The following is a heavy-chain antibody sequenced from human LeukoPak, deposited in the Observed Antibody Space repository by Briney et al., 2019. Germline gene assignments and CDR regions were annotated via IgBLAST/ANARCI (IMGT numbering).Heavy chain of an antibody. Sequence: SETLSLTRTVSGGSISGYYWSWIRQPPGKGLEWIGYMFYSGSTNYNPSLKSRVTISVDTSKNQFSLKLSSVTAADTAVYYCARQVGATSYYYYGMDVWGQGTTVTVSS. CDR3: ARQVGATSYYYYGMDV. D-gene: IGHD1-26*01. J-gene: IGHJ6*02. CDR2: MFYSGST. CDR1: GGSISGYY. V-gene: IGHV4-59*08.